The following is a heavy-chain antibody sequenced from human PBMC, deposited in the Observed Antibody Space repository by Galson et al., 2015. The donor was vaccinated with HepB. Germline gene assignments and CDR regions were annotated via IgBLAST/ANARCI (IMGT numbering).Heavy chain of an antibody. CDR1: GYTFTSYG. CDR3: AREADYDFWSGYSYYFDY. J-gene: IGHJ4*02. CDR2: ISAYNGNT. V-gene: IGHV1-18*01. D-gene: IGHD3-3*01. Sequence: SVKVSCKASGYTFTSYGISWVRQAPGQGLEWMGWISAYNGNTNYAQKLQGRVTMTTDTSTSTAYMELRSLRSDDTAVYYCAREADYDFWSGYSYYFDYWGQGTLVTVSS.